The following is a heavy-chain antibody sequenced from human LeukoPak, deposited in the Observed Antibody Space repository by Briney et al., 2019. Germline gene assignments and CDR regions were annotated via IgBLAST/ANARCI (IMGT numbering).Heavy chain of an antibody. CDR2: ISWNSGSI. D-gene: IGHD1-26*01. V-gene: IGHV3-9*01. J-gene: IGHJ3*02. Sequence: GGSLRLSCAASGFTFDDYAMHWVRQAPGKGLEWVSGISWNSGSIGYADSVKGRFTISRDNAKNSLYLQMNSLRAEDTAVYYCARGRQNSGSYSDAFDIWGQGTMVTVSS. CDR3: ARGRQNSGSYSDAFDI. CDR1: GFTFDDYA.